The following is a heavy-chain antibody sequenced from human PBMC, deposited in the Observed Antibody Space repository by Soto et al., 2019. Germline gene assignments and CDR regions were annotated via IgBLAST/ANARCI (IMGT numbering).Heavy chain of an antibody. J-gene: IGHJ1*01. Sequence: ASVKVSCKASGYTFTSYAMHWVRQAPGQRLEWMGWINAGNGNTKYSQKFQGRVTITRDTSASTAYMELSSLRSEDTAVYYCAGRYCSGGSCYSGYFQHWGQGTLVTVSS. V-gene: IGHV1-3*01. CDR1: GYTFTSYA. CDR3: AGRYCSGGSCYSGYFQH. CDR2: INAGNGNT. D-gene: IGHD2-15*01.